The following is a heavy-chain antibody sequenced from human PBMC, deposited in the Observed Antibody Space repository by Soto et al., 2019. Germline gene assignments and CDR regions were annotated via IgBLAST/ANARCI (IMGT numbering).Heavy chain of an antibody. CDR2: IYYSGST. V-gene: IGHV4-39*01. D-gene: IGHD3-16*01. Sequence: PSETLSLTCTVSGGSISSSSYYWGWIRQPPGKGLEWIGSIYYSGSTYYNPSLKSRVTISVDTSKNQFSLKLSSVTAADTAVYYCARGKLIAIWYGMDVWGQGTTVTVSS. CDR3: ARGKLIAIWYGMDV. J-gene: IGHJ6*02. CDR1: GGSISSSSYY.